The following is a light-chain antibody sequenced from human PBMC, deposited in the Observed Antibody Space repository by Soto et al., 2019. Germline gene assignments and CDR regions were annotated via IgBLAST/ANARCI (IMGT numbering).Light chain of an antibody. CDR1: SSDVGSYNR. CDR3: SSYTTSSTSVL. CDR2: EVS. V-gene: IGLV2-18*02. J-gene: IGLJ2*01. Sequence: QSALTQPPSVSGSPGQSVTISCTGTSSDVGSYNRVSWYQRPRGTAPKLMIYEVSTRPSGVSARFSGSKSGNTASLTISGLQAEDEADYYCSSYTTSSTSVLFGRGTKLTVL.